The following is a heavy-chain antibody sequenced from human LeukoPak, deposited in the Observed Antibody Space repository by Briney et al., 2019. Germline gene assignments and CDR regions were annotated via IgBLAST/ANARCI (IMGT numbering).Heavy chain of an antibody. CDR2: TSSDLNVK. CDR1: GFTFRNYV. Sequence: GGSLRLSCAASGFTFRNYVIHWVRQAPGKGLEWVAVTSSDLNVKLYAVSVKGRFTISRDNSRSTLYLQMNSLRPEDTAIYYCAREGYYGSGSPPSLYFDYWGQGTLVTVSS. J-gene: IGHJ4*02. CDR3: AREGYYGSGSPPSLYFDY. V-gene: IGHV3-30-3*01. D-gene: IGHD3-10*01.